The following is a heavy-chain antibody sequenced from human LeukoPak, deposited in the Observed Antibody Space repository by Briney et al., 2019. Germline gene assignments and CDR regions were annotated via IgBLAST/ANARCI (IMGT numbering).Heavy chain of an antibody. CDR2: ISAYNGNT. V-gene: IGHV1-18*01. D-gene: IGHD2-2*01. J-gene: IGHJ4*02. Sequence: ASVTVSRKASGYTFTRYAMNWLRQAPGQGLEWMGWISAYNGNTNYAQKLQGRVTMTTDTSTSTAYMELRSLRSDDTAVYYCARVPSDEPPDCWGQGTLVTVSS. CDR1: GYTFTRYA. CDR3: ARVPSDEPPDC.